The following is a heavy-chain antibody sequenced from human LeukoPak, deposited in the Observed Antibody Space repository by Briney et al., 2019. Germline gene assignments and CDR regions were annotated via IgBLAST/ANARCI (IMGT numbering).Heavy chain of an antibody. V-gene: IGHV4-30-4*01. J-gene: IGHJ3*02. CDR3: ARDPAEDDAFDI. CDR1: GGSISSGDYY. CDR2: IYYSGST. Sequence: SETLSLTCTVSGGSISSGDYYWSWIRQPPGKGLEWIGYIYYSGSTYYNPSLKSRVTISVDTSKNQFSLKLSSVTAADTAEYYCARDPAEDDAFDIWGQGTMVTVSS.